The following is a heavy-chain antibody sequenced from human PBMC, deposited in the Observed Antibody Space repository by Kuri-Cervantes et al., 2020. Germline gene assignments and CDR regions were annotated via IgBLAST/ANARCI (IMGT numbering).Heavy chain of an antibody. CDR3: ARSLYYYGSGSPRLADY. Sequence: ASVKVSCKASGYTFTSYAMHWVRQAPGQRLEWMGWISAYNGNTNYAQKLQGRVTMTTDTSTSTAYMELRSLRSDDTAVYYCARSLYYYGSGSPRLADYWGQGTLVTVSS. J-gene: IGHJ4*02. CDR1: GYTFTSYA. V-gene: IGHV1-18*01. CDR2: ISAYNGNT. D-gene: IGHD3-10*01.